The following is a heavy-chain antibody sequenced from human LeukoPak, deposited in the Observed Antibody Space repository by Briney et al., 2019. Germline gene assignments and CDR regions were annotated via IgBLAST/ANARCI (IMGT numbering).Heavy chain of an antibody. CDR3: ARGAAAGIDY. J-gene: IGHJ4*02. CDR2: INHSGST. CDR1: GGSFSGYY. Sequence: SETLSLTCAVYGGSFSGYYWSWIRQPPGKGLEWIGEINHSGSTNYNPSLKSRVTISADTSKNQFSLKLSSVTAADTAVYYCARGAAAGIDYWGQGTLVTVSS. D-gene: IGHD6-13*01. V-gene: IGHV4-34*01.